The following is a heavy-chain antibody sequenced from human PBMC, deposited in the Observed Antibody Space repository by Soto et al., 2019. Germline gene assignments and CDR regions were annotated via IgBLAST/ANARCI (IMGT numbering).Heavy chain of an antibody. J-gene: IGHJ4*02. CDR2: IIPIFGTA. CDR1: GCTFSSYA. CDR3: ERVPRQTRVRGVIIEYYYDY. Sequence: SVKVSCKASGCTFSSYAISWVRQAPGQGLEWMGGIIPIFGTANYAQKFQGRVTITADESTSTAYMELSSLRSEDTAVYYCERVPRQTRVRGVIIEYYYDYWGQGNXVTVYS. V-gene: IGHV1-69*13. D-gene: IGHD3-10*01.